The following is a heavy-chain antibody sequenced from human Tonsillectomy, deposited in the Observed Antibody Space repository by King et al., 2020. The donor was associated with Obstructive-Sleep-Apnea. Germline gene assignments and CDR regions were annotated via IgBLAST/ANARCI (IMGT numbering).Heavy chain of an antibody. V-gene: IGHV3-9*01. CDR2: ISWNSGSI. J-gene: IGHJ4*02. CDR1: GFTFDDYA. CDR3: AKALIVRARTAIF. D-gene: IGHD3-16*01. Sequence: VQLVESGGGLVQPGRSLRLSCAASGFTFDDYAMHWVRQAPGKGLEWVSGISWNSGSIGYADSVKGRFTISRDNAKNSLYLQMNSLRAEDTALYYCAKALIVRARTAIFGGRGPLVTVS.